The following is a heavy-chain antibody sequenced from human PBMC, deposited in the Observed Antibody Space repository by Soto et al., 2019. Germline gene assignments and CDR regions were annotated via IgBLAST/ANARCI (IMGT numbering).Heavy chain of an antibody. Sequence: EVQLLESGGGLVQPGGSLRLSCAASGFTFSSYAMSWVRQAPGKGLEWVSAISGSGGSTYYADSVKGRFTISRDNSKNTLYLQMNSLRAEDTAVYYCAKGGIRITIFGVVLSAFDYWGQGPLVTVSS. CDR2: ISGSGGST. V-gene: IGHV3-23*01. CDR1: GFTFSSYA. CDR3: AKGGIRITIFGVVLSAFDY. J-gene: IGHJ4*02. D-gene: IGHD3-3*01.